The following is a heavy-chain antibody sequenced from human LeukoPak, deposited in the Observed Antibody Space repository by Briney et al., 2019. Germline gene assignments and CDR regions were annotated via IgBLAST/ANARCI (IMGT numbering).Heavy chain of an antibody. Sequence: GGSLRLSCAASGFTFSSYAMSWVRQAPGRGLEWVSAISGSGGSTYYADSVKGRFTISRDNSKNTLYLQMNSLRAEDTAVYYCAKSACSSSWFAGDYFDYWGQGTLVTVSS. CDR2: ISGSGGST. CDR3: AKSACSSSWFAGDYFDY. V-gene: IGHV3-23*01. CDR1: GFTFSSYA. J-gene: IGHJ4*02. D-gene: IGHD6-13*01.